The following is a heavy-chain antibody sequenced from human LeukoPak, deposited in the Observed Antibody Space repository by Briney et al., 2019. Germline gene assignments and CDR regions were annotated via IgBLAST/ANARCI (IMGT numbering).Heavy chain of an antibody. CDR3: ARDATRGGDFDY. D-gene: IGHD2-21*01. V-gene: IGHV1-18*01. CDR1: GYTFTDYG. J-gene: IGHJ4*02. CDR2: ISVYNGNT. Sequence: ASVKVSCKASGYTFTDYGLSWVRLAPGQGLEWMGWISVYNGNTIYAQKFQGRLTVTTDTSTSTAYMELRSLRSDDTAVYYCARDATRGGDFDYWGQGILVTVSS.